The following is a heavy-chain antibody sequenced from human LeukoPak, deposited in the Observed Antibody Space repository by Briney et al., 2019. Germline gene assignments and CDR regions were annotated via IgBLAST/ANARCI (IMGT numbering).Heavy chain of an antibody. J-gene: IGHJ5*02. Sequence: GRSLRLSCAASGFTFSSYAMHWVRQAPGKGLEWVAVISYDSGTNKYYADSVKGRFTTSRDNSKNTLYLQMNSLRAEDTAVYYCARSPNCGGDCSWGQGTLVTVSS. V-gene: IGHV3-30-3*01. CDR2: ISYDSGTNK. CDR3: ARSPNCGGDCS. D-gene: IGHD2-21*02. CDR1: GFTFSSYA.